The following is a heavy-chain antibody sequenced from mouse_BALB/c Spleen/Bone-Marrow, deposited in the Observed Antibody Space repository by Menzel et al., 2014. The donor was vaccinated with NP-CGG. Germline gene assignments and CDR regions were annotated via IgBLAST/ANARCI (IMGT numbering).Heavy chain of an antibody. D-gene: IGHD2-4*01. CDR3: AGLRPRFEFAY. J-gene: IGHJ3*01. CDR1: GFNIKDTY. CDR2: IDPANGNT. Sequence: VQLQQPGAELVKPGASVKLSCTASGFNIKDTYRHWVKQRPEQGLEWIGRIDPANGNTKYDPKFQGKATITADTSSNTAYLQLSSLTSEDTAVYYCAGLRPRFEFAYWGQGTLVTVSA. V-gene: IGHV14-3*02.